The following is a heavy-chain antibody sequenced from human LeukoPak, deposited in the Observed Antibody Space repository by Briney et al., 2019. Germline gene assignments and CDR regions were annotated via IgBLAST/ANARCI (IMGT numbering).Heavy chain of an antibody. D-gene: IGHD2-8*01. CDR3: ARDFILTDY. CDR1: GFTFSSYA. V-gene: IGHV3-7*01. J-gene: IGHJ4*02. Sequence: GGSLRLSCAASGFTFSSYAMSWVRQAPGKGLEWVANIKQDGSEKYYVDSVKGRFTISRDNAKNSLYLQMNSLRAEDTAVYYCARDFILTDYWGQGTLVTVSS. CDR2: IKQDGSEK.